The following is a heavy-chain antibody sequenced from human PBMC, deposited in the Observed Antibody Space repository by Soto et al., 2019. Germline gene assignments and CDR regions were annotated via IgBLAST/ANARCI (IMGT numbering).Heavy chain of an antibody. CDR1: GFTFSDYW. D-gene: IGHD3-10*01. Sequence: EVQLVESGGGLVQPGESLRLSCAASGFTFSDYWIHWVRQAPGKGLVWVSRIKFDGSSANYADSVKGRFTISRDNAKDTVYLQMNSLGAEDTAVYYCARGVRGHYGSDVWGQGTMVTVSS. V-gene: IGHV3-74*01. J-gene: IGHJ3*01. CDR2: IKFDGSSA. CDR3: ARGVRGHYGSDV.